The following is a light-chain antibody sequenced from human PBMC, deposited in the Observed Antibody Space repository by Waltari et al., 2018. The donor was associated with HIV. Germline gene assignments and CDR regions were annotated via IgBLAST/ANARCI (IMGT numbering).Light chain of an antibody. CDR3: SSYAGSNHVV. V-gene: IGLV2-8*01. CDR1: RRDAGGYTY. Sequence: QSAMPQPPSASGSVGQSATISCTGTRRDAGGYTYVPWYQQHPSKAPKLMIYEVSKRPSGVPDRFAGSKAGNTAALTVSGLQAEDEADYYCSSYAGSNHVVFGGGTKLTVL. CDR2: EVS. J-gene: IGLJ2*01.